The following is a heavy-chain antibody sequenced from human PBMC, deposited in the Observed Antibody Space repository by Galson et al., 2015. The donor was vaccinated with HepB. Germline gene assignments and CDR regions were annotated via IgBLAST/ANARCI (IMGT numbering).Heavy chain of an antibody. J-gene: IGHJ4*02. D-gene: IGHD3-22*01. Sequence: SLRLSCAASGFTFSNAWMSWVRQAPGKGLEWVGRIKSKTDGGTTDYAAPAKGRFTISRDDSKNTLYLQMNSLKTEDTAVYYCTTGNYYDSSGYRNWGQGTLVTVSS. CDR1: GFTFSNAW. CDR3: TTGNYYDSSGYRN. CDR2: IKSKTDGGTT. V-gene: IGHV3-15*01.